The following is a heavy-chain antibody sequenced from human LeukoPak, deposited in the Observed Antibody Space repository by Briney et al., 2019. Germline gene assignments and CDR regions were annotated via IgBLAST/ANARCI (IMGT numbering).Heavy chain of an antibody. CDR2: VNPSGDGT. Sequence: PGGSLRLSCAAYGFTFGIYSMTWVRQAPGKGLKWVSTVNPSGDGTYYADSVKGRFTISRDNSKNTVYLQMDSLRAEDTAVYYCAKDRAGTPWADWGQGTLVTVSS. D-gene: IGHD1-1*01. CDR3: AKDRAGTPWAD. V-gene: IGHV3-23*01. J-gene: IGHJ4*02. CDR1: GFTFGIYS.